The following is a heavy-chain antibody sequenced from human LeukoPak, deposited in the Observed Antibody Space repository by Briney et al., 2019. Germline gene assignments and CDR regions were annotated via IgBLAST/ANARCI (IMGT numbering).Heavy chain of an antibody. V-gene: IGHV3-30*19. D-gene: IGHD2-2*01. CDR3: ARDVFAEPAAEDDY. CDR1: GFTFSSYG. J-gene: IGHJ4*02. Sequence: PGGSLRLSCAASGFTFSSYGMHWVRQAPGKGLEWVAVISYDGSNKYYADSVKGRFTISRDNSKNTLYLQMNSLRAEDTAVYYCARDVFAEPAAEDDYWGQGTLVTVSS. CDR2: ISYDGSNK.